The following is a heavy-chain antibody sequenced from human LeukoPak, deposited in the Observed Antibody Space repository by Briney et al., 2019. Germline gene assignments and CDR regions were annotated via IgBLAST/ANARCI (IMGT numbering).Heavy chain of an antibody. CDR1: GYTVETGYY. J-gene: IGHJ5*02. D-gene: IGHD1-26*01. CDR3: AREWATYHNWYDP. V-gene: IGHV4-38-2*02. Sequence: SETLSLTCTVSGYTVETGYYWAWLRQPPGKCLEWIGSIYRSATTYYNPSLKSRVLISMDMSKNEVSLSLTSVTAADTAVYYCAREWATYHNWYDPWGQGTLVIVSS. CDR2: IYRSATT.